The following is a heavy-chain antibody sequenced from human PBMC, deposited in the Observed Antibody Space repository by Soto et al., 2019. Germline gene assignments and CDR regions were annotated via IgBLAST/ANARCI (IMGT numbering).Heavy chain of an antibody. CDR2: IIPIFGTA. V-gene: IGHV1-69*01. J-gene: IGHJ5*02. CDR1: GGTFSSYA. D-gene: IGHD4-17*01. CDR3: ARGRAYGDYVEVGGWFDP. Sequence: QVQLVQSGAEVKKPGSSVKVSCKASGGTFSSYAISWVRQAPGQGLEWMGGIIPIFGTANYAQKFQGRVTITADESTSTAYMELSSLRSEDTAVYYCARGRAYGDYVEVGGWFDPWGQGTLVTVSS.